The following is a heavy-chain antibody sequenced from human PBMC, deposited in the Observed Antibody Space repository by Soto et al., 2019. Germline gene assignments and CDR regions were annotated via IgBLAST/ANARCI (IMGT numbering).Heavy chain of an antibody. V-gene: IGHV1-69*06. CDR1: GGTFSSYA. D-gene: IGHD3-16*01. CDR3: ARTSVVGEYYYYYGMDV. J-gene: IGHJ6*02. Sequence: SVKVSCKASGGTFSSYAISWVRQAPGHGLEWMGGIIPIFGKTNYAQKFQGRVTITGDTSASTAYMELSSLRSEDTAVYYCARTSVVGEYYYYYGMDVWGQGTTVTVSS. CDR2: IIPIFGKT.